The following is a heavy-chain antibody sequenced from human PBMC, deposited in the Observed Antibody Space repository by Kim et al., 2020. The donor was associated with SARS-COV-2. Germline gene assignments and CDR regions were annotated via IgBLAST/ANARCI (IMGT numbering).Heavy chain of an antibody. J-gene: IGHJ1*01. CDR1: GFTFSSYG. V-gene: IGHV3-33*01. Sequence: GGSLRLSCAASGFTFSSYGMHWVRQAPGKGLEWVAVIWYDGSNKYYADSVKGRFTISRDNSKNTLYLQMNSLRAEDTAVYYCAREPSRCRSTSCYRYFQHWGQGTLVTVSS. D-gene: IGHD2-2*02. CDR2: IWYDGSNK. CDR3: AREPSRCRSTSCYRYFQH.